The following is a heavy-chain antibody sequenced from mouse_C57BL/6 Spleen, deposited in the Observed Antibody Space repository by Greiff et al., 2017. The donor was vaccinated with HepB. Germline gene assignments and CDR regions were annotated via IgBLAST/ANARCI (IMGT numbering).Heavy chain of an antibody. Sequence: VQLKESGGGLVQPGGSLSLSCAASGFTFTDYYMSWVRQPPGKALEWLGFIRNKANGYTTEYSASVKGRFTISRDNSQSILYLQMNALRAEDSATYYCARGGYGSSSWFAYWGQGTLVTVSA. D-gene: IGHD1-1*01. CDR3: ARGGYGSSSWFAY. V-gene: IGHV7-3*01. CDR1: GFTFTDYY. CDR2: IRNKANGYTT. J-gene: IGHJ3*01.